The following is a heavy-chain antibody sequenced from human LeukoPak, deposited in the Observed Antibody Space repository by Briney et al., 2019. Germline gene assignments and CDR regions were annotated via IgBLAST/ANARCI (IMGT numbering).Heavy chain of an antibody. Sequence: PGGTLRLSCVASGFPFSSYWMTWVRQAPGKGLEWVANIKQDGSKKSYVDSVKGRFTISRDNAKNSLYLQMNSLRAEDTAIYYCARAKQGYSYGTFDYWGQGALVTVSS. J-gene: IGHJ4*02. CDR1: GFPFSSYW. CDR2: IKQDGSKK. D-gene: IGHD5-18*01. V-gene: IGHV3-7*01. CDR3: ARAKQGYSYGTFDY.